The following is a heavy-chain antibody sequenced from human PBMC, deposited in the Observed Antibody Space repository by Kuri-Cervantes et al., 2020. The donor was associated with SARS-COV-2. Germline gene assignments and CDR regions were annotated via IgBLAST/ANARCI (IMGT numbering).Heavy chain of an antibody. Sequence: ASVKVSCKASGYTFTSYAMHWVRQAPGQGLEWMGWINPNSGGTNYAQKFQGRVTMTRDTSISTAYMGLSRLSSDDTAVYYCAREMITFGGGALFAFAIWGQGTMVTVSS. V-gene: IGHV1-2*02. CDR3: AREMITFGGGALFAFAI. CDR2: INPNSGGT. J-gene: IGHJ3*02. D-gene: IGHD3-16*01. CDR1: GYTFTSYA.